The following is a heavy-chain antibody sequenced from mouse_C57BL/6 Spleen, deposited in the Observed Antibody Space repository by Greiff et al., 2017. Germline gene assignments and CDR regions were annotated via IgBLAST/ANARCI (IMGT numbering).Heavy chain of an antibody. J-gene: IGHJ3*01. Sequence: VKLMESGAELVRPGTSVKVSCKASGYAFTNYLIEWVKQRPGQGLEWIGVFNPGSGGTNYNEKFKGKATLTADKSTSAAYMQRCSLTSEDTAVYFWAVYGSRPWFAYWGQGTLVTVSA. CDR1: GYAFTNYL. V-gene: IGHV1-54*01. CDR2: FNPGSGGT. CDR3: AVYGSRPWFAY. D-gene: IGHD1-1*01.